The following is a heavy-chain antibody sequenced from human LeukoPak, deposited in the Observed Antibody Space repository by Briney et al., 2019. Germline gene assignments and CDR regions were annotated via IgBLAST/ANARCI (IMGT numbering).Heavy chain of an antibody. V-gene: IGHV4-39*01. CDR2: IYYSGST. CDR1: GGSISSSSYY. J-gene: IGHJ4*02. D-gene: IGHD1-14*01. CDR3: ARQMEDHETAVEQFDY. Sequence: SETLSLTCTVSGGSISSSSYYWGWIRQPPGKGLEWIGSIYYSGSTYYNPSLKSRVTISVDTSKNQFSLKLSSVTAADTAVYYCARQMEDHETAVEQFDYWGQGTLVTVSS.